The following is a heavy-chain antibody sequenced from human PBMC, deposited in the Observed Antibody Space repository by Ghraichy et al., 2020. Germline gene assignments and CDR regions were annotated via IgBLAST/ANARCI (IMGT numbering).Heavy chain of an antibody. CDR3: AKDSLYYYGSGSTRASSSYYYYYMDV. Sequence: GGSLRLSCAASGFTFSSYGMHWVRQAPGKGLEWVAVISYDGSNKYYADSVKGRFTISRDNSKNTLYLQMNSLRAEDTAVYYCAKDSLYYYGSGSTRASSSYYYYYMDVWGKGTTVTVSS. D-gene: IGHD3-10*01. V-gene: IGHV3-30*18. CDR2: ISYDGSNK. CDR1: GFTFSSYG. J-gene: IGHJ6*03.